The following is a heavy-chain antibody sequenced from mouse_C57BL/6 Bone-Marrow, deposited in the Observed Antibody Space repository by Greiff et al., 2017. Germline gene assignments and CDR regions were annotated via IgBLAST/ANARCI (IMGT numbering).Heavy chain of an antibody. Sequence: VQLQQSGAELARPGASVKLSCKASGYTFTSYGISWVKQRPGQGLEWIGEIYPRSGNTFYTEKFKGKATLTADKSSSPAYMELRSLPSEDSAVYFCARGTDYSNLESMDYWGQGTSVTVSS. CDR2: IYPRSGNT. CDR3: ARGTDYSNLESMDY. CDR1: GYTFTSYG. J-gene: IGHJ4*01. V-gene: IGHV1-81*01. D-gene: IGHD2-5*01.